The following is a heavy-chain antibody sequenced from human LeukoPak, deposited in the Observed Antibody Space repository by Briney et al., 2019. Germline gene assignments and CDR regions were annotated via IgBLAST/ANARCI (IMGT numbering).Heavy chain of an antibody. CDR1: GGSISSHY. D-gene: IGHD6-6*01. Sequence: SETLSLTCTVSGGSISSHYWSWIRQPPGKGLEWMGYIYDSGRTDDNPSLKSRVPIQVDTTKNQFYLKLASVPAADTAVYYWGYSSSSHYYDMDVWGKGTPVTVSS. J-gene: IGHJ6*03. CDR3: GYSSSSHYYDMDV. V-gene: IGHV4-59*11. CDR2: IYDSGRT.